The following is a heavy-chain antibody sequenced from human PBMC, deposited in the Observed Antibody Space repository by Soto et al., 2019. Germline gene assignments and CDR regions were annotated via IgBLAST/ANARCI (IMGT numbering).Heavy chain of an antibody. Sequence: GESLKISCKGSGYSFTSYWIGWVRQMPGKGLEWMGIIYPGDSDTRYSPSFQGQVTIAADKSISTAYLQWSSLKASDTAMYYCARTSAGGKYYYGMDVWGQGTTVTSP. J-gene: IGHJ6*02. CDR1: GYSFTSYW. CDR2: IYPGDSDT. CDR3: ARTSAGGKYYYGMDV. V-gene: IGHV5-51*01. D-gene: IGHD6-13*01.